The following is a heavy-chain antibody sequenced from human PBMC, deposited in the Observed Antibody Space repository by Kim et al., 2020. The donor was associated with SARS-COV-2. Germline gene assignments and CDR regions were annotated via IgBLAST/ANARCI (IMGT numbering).Heavy chain of an antibody. CDR3: ARQGGGGVYYGMDV. J-gene: IGHJ6*02. Sequence: NPSRKSRVTISVDTSKNQFSLKLSSVTAADTAVYYCARQGGGGVYYGMDVWGQGTTVTVSS. D-gene: IGHD3-16*01. V-gene: IGHV4-59*08.